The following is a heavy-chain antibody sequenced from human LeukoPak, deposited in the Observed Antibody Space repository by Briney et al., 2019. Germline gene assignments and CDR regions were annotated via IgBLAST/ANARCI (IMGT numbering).Heavy chain of an antibody. D-gene: IGHD3-3*01. CDR3: ARGRYVSITIFGVPTRGKFDY. V-gene: IGHV4-34*01. CDR1: GGSFSGYY. CDR2: INHSGST. J-gene: IGHJ4*02. Sequence: SETLPLTCAVYGGSFSGYYWSWIRQPPAKGLEWIGEINHSGSTNDNPSRKSRVTISVDTSKNQFSLKLSSVTAAHTAVYYCARGRYVSITIFGVPTRGKFDYWGQGTLVTVSS.